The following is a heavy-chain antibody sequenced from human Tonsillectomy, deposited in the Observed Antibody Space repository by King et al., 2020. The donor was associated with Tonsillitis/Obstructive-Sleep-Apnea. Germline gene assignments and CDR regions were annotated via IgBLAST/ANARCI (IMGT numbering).Heavy chain of an antibody. D-gene: IGHD3-9*01. CDR3: ARGNYDILTTFYYYYMEV. CDR1: EFTFSSYS. V-gene: IGHV3-48*02. Sequence: VQMVEYGGGLVQPGGSLRLSCAVSEFTFSSYSMNWVRQAPGKGLEWVSYINSGSHTIYYADSVKGRFTISRDNAKNSLYLQMNSLRDEDTAVYYCARGNYDILTTFYYYYMEVWGKGTPVTVSS. CDR2: INSGSHTI. J-gene: IGHJ6*03.